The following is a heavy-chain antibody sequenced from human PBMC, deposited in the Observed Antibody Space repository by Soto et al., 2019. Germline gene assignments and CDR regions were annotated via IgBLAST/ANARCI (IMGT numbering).Heavy chain of an antibody. D-gene: IGHD6-13*01. J-gene: IGHJ3*02. CDR1: GFTFSSYA. V-gene: IGHV3-23*01. CDR2: ISGSGGST. Sequence: EVQLLESGGGLVQPGGSLRLSCAASGFTFSSYAMSWVRQAPGKGLEWVSAISGSGGSTYYADSVKGRFTISRDNSKNTLYLQMNSLRAEDTAVYYCAKISHSSSWYLEAFEIWGQGTMVTVSS. CDR3: AKISHSSSWYLEAFEI.